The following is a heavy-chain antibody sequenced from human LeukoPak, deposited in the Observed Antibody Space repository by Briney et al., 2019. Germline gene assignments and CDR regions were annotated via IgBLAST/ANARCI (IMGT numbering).Heavy chain of an antibody. CDR3: ARDLQEISSFYFDY. D-gene: IGHD3-16*02. Sequence: GGSLRLSCVVSELNFKTHAMHWVRQAPGKGLEWVAGLSFDASGRNYADSVKGRFTISRDNSKNTLYLQMHSLSPEDTAVYFCARDLQEISSFYFDYWGQGSLVTVSS. CDR1: ELNFKTHA. J-gene: IGHJ4*02. V-gene: IGHV3-30*04. CDR2: LSFDASGR.